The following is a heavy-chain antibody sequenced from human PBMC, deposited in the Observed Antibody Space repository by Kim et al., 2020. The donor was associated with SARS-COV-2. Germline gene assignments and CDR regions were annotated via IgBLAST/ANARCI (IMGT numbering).Heavy chain of an antibody. CDR3: AGPYYMDV. CDR2: GGKT. Sequence: GGKTEYAGHVKGEFTITRDESKSIAYLQRNSLKPEDTAVYYCAGPYYMDVWGQGTTVTVSS. V-gene: IGHV3-49*02. J-gene: IGHJ6*03.